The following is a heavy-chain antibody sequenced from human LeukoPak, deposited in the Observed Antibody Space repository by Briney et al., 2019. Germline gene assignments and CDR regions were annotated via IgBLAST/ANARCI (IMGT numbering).Heavy chain of an antibody. D-gene: IGHD5-24*01. Sequence: PGGSLRLSCAASGFIFSSYEMNWVRQAPGKGLEWVSYISSSGSTIYYADSVKGRFTISRDNAKNSLYLQMNSLRAEDTAVYYCASRDGYNYPPRDYWGQGTLVTVSS. CDR2: ISSSGSTI. CDR1: GFIFSSYE. J-gene: IGHJ4*02. CDR3: ASRDGYNYPPRDY. V-gene: IGHV3-48*03.